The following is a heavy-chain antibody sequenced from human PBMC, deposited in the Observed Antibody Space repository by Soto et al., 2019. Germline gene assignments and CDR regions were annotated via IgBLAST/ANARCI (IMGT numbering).Heavy chain of an antibody. Sequence: EVQLVESGGGLVKPGGSLRLSCAASGFTFSNAWMNWVRQAPGKGLEWVGRIKSKTDGGTTDYAAPVKGRFTISRGDSKNTLYLQMNSLKTEDTAVYYCTTLAGGATTPTYWGQGTLVTVSS. CDR2: IKSKTDGGTT. CDR3: TTLAGGATTPTY. CDR1: GFTFSNAW. J-gene: IGHJ4*02. V-gene: IGHV3-15*07. D-gene: IGHD4-17*01.